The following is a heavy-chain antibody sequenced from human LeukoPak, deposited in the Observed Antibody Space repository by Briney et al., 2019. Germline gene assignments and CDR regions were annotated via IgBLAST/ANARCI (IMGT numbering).Heavy chain of an antibody. CDR2: IYYSGST. J-gene: IGHJ5*02. CDR1: GGSISSGGYY. D-gene: IGHD6-19*01. CDR3: ARGPPFVAALHWFDP. Sequence: SETLSLTCTVSGGSISSGGYYWSWIRQHPGKGLEWIGYIYYSGSTYYNPSLKSRVTISVDTSKNQFSLKLSSVTAADTAVYYCARGPPFVAALHWFDPWGQGTLVTVSS. V-gene: IGHV4-31*03.